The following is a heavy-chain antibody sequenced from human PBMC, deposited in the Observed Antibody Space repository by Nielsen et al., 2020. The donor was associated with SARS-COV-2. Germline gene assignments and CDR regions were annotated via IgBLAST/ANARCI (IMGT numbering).Heavy chain of an antibody. D-gene: IGHD3-3*01. J-gene: IGHJ4*02. Sequence: GESLKISCAASGFTFSSYSMNWVRQAPGKGLEWVSSISSSSSYIYYADSVKGRFTISRDNAKNSLYLQMNSLRAEDTAVYYCARMAVTIFGVVINDDYWGQGTLVTVSS. V-gene: IGHV3-21*01. CDR3: ARMAVTIFGVVINDDY. CDR2: ISSSSSYI. CDR1: GFTFSSYS.